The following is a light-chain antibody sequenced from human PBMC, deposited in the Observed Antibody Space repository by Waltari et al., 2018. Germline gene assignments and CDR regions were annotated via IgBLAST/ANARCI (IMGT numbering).Light chain of an antibody. Sequence: IVMTQSPATLSVSPGERATLSCRASQSVSSNLAWYQQKPGQAPRLLIYGSSTSATGIPARFSGSGSGTEFTLTISSLQSEDFAVYYCQQYNNWLLFTFGPGTKVDIK. J-gene: IGKJ3*01. V-gene: IGKV3-15*01. CDR1: QSVSSN. CDR3: QQYNNWLLFT. CDR2: GSS.